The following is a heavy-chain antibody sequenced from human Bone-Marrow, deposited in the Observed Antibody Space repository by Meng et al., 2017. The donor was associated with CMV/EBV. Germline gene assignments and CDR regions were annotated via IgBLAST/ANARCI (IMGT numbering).Heavy chain of an antibody. CDR3: ARVDYYDSSAFDY. Sequence: ETLSLTCAASGFTFSSYWMSWVRQAPGKGLEWVSGINWNGGSTGYADSVKGRFTISRDNAKNSLYLQMNSLRAEDTALYYCARVDYYDSSAFDYWGQGTLVTVSS. CDR1: GFTFSSYW. V-gene: IGHV3-20*04. CDR2: INWNGGST. D-gene: IGHD3-22*01. J-gene: IGHJ4*02.